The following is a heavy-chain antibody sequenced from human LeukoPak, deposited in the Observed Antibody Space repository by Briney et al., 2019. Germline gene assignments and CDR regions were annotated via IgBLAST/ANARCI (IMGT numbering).Heavy chain of an antibody. D-gene: IGHD3-10*01. Sequence: SETLSLTCTVSGGSISSSSYYWGWIRQPPGKGLEWIGSIYYSGSTYYNPSLKSRVTISVDTSKNQFSLKLSSVTAADTAVYYCARDGIYGSGSYYKPGLDYWGQGTLVTVSS. J-gene: IGHJ4*02. CDR3: ARDGIYGSGSYYKPGLDY. V-gene: IGHV4-39*07. CDR2: IYYSGST. CDR1: GGSISSSSYY.